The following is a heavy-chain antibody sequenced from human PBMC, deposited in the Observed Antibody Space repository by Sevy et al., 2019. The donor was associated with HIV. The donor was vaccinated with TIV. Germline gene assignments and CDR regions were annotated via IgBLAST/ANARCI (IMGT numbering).Heavy chain of an antibody. CDR2: INAGNGNT. CDR3: ARGGREYYYDSSGYYYRRSVFDY. Sequence: ASVKVSCKASGYTFTSYAMHWVRQAPGQRLEWMGWINAGNGNTKYSQKFQGRVTITRDTSASTAYMELSSLRSEDTAVYYCARGGREYYYDSSGYYYRRSVFDYRGQGTLVTVSS. V-gene: IGHV1-3*01. J-gene: IGHJ4*02. CDR1: GYTFTSYA. D-gene: IGHD3-22*01.